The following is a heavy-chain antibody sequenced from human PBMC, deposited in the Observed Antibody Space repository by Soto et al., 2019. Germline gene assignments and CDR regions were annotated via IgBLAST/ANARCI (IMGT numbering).Heavy chain of an antibody. V-gene: IGHV3-23*01. J-gene: IGHJ6*02. CDR3: AKGFSSLESPSDYHYGMDF. CDR1: GFTFSSYA. D-gene: IGHD2-15*01. Sequence: EVQLLESGGGLEQPGGSLRLSCAASGFTFSSYAMNWVRQAPGKGLEWVSVISGSGGSTYNADSVKGRFTISRDNSKNNHYLKMNSLRAEVTGVDYWAKGFSSLESPSDYHYGMDFWGRGTTVTVSS. CDR2: ISGSGGST.